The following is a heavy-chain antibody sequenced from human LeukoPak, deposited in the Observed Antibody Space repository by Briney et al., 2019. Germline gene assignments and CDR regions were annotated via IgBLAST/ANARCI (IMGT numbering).Heavy chain of an antibody. V-gene: IGHV4-59*08. D-gene: IGHD6-13*01. CDR3: ARHRYSSSWCYGELDP. CDR1: GGSISSYY. CDR2: IYYSGST. J-gene: IGHJ5*02. Sequence: SETLSLTCTVSGGSISSYYWSWIRQPPGKGLEWIGYIYYSGSTNYNPSLKSRVTISVDTSKNQFSLKLSSVTAADTAVYYCARHRYSSSWCYGELDPWGQGTLVTVSS.